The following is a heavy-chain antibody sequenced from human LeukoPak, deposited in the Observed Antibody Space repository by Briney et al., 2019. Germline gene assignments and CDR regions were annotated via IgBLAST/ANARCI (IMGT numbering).Heavy chain of an antibody. CDR1: GGSISSYY. CDR3: AKSGIRITMVRGVIPQVFFGY. D-gene: IGHD3-10*01. J-gene: IGHJ4*02. V-gene: IGHV4-59*08. CDR2: IYYSGST. Sequence: SETLSLTCTVSGGSISSYYWSWIRQPPGKGLEWIGYIYYSGSTNYNPSLKSRVTISVDTSKNQFSLKLSSVTAADTAVYYCAKSGIRITMVRGVIPQVFFGYWGQGTQVTVSS.